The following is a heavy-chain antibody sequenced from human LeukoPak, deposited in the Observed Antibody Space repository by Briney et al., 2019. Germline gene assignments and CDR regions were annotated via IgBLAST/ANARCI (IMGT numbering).Heavy chain of an antibody. J-gene: IGHJ4*02. D-gene: IGHD3-10*02. CDR3: AKSRVRGVYYFDY. CDR1: GFTFRTYG. CDR2: ISYDGSNE. Sequence: GGSLRLSCAASGFTFRTYGMNWVRQAPGKGLEWAAIISYDGSNEDYADSVKGRFTISRDNSKNTLYLQMSSLRAEDSAVYYCAKSRVRGVYYFDYWGQGTLVTVSS. V-gene: IGHV3-30*18.